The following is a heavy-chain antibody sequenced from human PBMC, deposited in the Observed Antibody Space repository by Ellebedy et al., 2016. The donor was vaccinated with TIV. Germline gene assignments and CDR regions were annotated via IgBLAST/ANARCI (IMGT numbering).Heavy chain of an antibody. V-gene: IGHV3-30*02. CDR1: GFTFSNYG. CDR2: IQYDGSNK. J-gene: IGHJ4*02. D-gene: IGHD3-10*01. Sequence: GESLKISCAASGFTFSNYGMHWVRQAPGKGLEWVAFIQYDGSNKYYAGSVKGRFTISRDNPKNTLYLQMNSLRPEDTAVYYCAKEGPSSYLVDYWGQGTLVAVSS. CDR3: AKEGPSSYLVDY.